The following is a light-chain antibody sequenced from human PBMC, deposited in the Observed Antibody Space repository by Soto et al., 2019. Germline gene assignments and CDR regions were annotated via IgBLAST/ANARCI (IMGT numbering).Light chain of an antibody. CDR1: QEINSN. Sequence: VMTQSPATLSLSPGESATLSCRASQEINSNLAWYQQKTGQAPRIFMFRVSSRASGIPDRLSGSGSGTELNLTISGLKSEDFAVDYCQKYSRATPTFGQGTQVDIK. J-gene: IGKJ1*01. CDR2: RVS. V-gene: IGKV3D-15*01. CDR3: QKYSRATPT.